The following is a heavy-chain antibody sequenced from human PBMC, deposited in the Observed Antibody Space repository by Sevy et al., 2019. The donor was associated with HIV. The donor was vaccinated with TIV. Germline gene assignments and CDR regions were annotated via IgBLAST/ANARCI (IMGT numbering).Heavy chain of an antibody. CDR1: GYRFTSYW. CDR3: ARRVYDSTGYPQYYFDY. V-gene: IGHV5-51*01. CDR2: IYPDDSEI. Sequence: GGSLRLSCKGSGYRFTSYWIAWVRQVPGKGLEWMGIIYPDDSEIRYSPSLQGQFTISVDKSISTAYLQWSSLKASDTAMYFCARRVYDSTGYPQYYFDYWGQGALVTVSS. D-gene: IGHD3-22*01. J-gene: IGHJ4*02.